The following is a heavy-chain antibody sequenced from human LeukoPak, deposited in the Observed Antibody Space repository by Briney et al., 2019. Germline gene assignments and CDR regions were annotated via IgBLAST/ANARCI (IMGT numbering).Heavy chain of an antibody. J-gene: IGHJ4*02. Sequence: GGSLRLSCEASGFTFSNYWVHWVRQAPGKGLMWVSQISTDGSQTLYADSVKGRFTISRDNAKNTLFLQMDSLRPEDTAVYYCVRSLRSADFWGQGTLVTVSS. CDR1: GFTFSNYW. V-gene: IGHV3-74*01. CDR2: ISTDGSQT. CDR3: VRSLRSADF.